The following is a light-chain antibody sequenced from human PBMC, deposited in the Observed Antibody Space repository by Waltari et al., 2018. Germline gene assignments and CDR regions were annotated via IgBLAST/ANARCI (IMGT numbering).Light chain of an antibody. J-gene: IGKJ1*01. V-gene: IGKV4-1*01. CDR1: QSVLYNSNNKNH. Sequence: DIVMTQSPDSLAVSLGERATINCKSSQSVLYNSNNKNHLAWYQQKPGQPPKLLIYWASTRESGVPDRFSGSGSGIDFTLTITSLQAEDVAVYYCQQHYSSPPTFGQGTKVEIK. CDR2: WAS. CDR3: QQHYSSPPT.